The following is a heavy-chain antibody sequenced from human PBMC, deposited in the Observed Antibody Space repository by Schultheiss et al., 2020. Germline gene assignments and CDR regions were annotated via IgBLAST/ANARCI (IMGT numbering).Heavy chain of an antibody. CDR1: GDSISSGGYY. D-gene: IGHD5-12*01. Sequence: SQTLSLTCSVSGDSISSGGYYWSWIRQHPGKGLEWIGEINHSGSTNYNPSLKSRVTISVDTSKNQFSLKLSSVTAADTAVYYCARGALYSGYDGFDYWGKGTLVTVSS. V-gene: IGHV4-31*03. CDR2: INHSGST. J-gene: IGHJ4*02. CDR3: ARGALYSGYDGFDY.